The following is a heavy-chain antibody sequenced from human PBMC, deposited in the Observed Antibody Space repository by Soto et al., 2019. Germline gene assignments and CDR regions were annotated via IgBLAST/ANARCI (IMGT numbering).Heavy chain of an antibody. J-gene: IGHJ5*02. Sequence: AGGSLRLSCAASGFTFSSCWMHWVRQAPGRGLVWVSRMNSDGSDTYYAYSVKVRFTISRDNASNTVYLQMKSLIVEDTAVYYCAREGMRFSNWFYXRGQGALVTASX. CDR2: MNSDGSDT. CDR3: AREGMRFSNWFYX. V-gene: IGHV3-74*01. D-gene: IGHD3-16*01. CDR1: GFTFSSCW.